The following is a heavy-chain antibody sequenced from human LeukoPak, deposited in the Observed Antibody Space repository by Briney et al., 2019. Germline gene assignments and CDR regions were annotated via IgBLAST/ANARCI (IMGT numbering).Heavy chain of an antibody. J-gene: IGHJ4*02. D-gene: IGHD3-22*01. CDR1: GYAFTSYY. Sequence: GASVKVSCKASGYAFTSYYMHWVRQAPGQGLEWMGIINPSGGSTSYAQKFQGRVTMTRDTSISTAYMELSRLRSDDTAVYYCASPPDSSGYGYGYWGQGTLVTVSS. V-gene: IGHV1-46*01. CDR2: INPSGGST. CDR3: ASPPDSSGYGYGY.